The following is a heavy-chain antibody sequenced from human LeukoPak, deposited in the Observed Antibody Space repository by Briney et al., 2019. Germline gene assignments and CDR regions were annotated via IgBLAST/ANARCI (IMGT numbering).Heavy chain of an antibody. V-gene: IGHV4-39*01. J-gene: IGHJ4*02. D-gene: IGHD1-1*01. CDR1: GGSISSSSYY. CDR3: ARRHNWNDGDY. Sequence: KPSETLSLTCTVSGGSISSSSYYWGWIRQPPGKGLEWIGSIYYSGSTYYNPSLKSRVTISVDTSKNQFSLKLSSVTAAAPAVYYCARRHNWNDGDYWGQGTLVTVSS. CDR2: IYYSGST.